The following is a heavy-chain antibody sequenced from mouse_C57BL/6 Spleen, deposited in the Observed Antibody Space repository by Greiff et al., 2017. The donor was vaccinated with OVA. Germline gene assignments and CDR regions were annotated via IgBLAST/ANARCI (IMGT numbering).Heavy chain of an antibody. V-gene: IGHV5-17*01. CDR1: GFTFSDYG. CDR3: ARDSNYAYAMDY. D-gene: IGHD2-5*01. CDR2: ISSGSRTI. Sequence: EVQLMESGGGLVKPGGSLKLSCAASGFTFSDYGMHWVRQAPEKGLEWVAYISSGSRTIYYADTVKGRVTISRDNAMNTLFLQMTSLTSEDTAMYDGARDSNYAYAMDYWGQGTSVTVSS. J-gene: IGHJ4*01.